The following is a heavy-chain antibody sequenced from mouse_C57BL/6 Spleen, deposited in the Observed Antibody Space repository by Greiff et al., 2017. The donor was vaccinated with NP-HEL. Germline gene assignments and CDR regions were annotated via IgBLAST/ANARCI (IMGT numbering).Heavy chain of an antibody. J-gene: IGHJ3*01. CDR3: ASRGYYDYDLAWFAY. CDR2: IHPNSGST. CDR1: GYTFTSYW. Sequence: VQLQQPGAELVKPGASVKLSCKASGYTFTSYWMHWVKQRPGQGLEWIGMIHPNSGSTNYNEKFKSKATLTVDKSSSTAYMQLSSLTSEDSAVYYCASRGYYDYDLAWFAYWGQGTLVTVSA. D-gene: IGHD2-4*01. V-gene: IGHV1-64*01.